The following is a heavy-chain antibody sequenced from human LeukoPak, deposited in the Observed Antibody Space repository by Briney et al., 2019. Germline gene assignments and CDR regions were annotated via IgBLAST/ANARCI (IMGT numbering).Heavy chain of an antibody. CDR3: ARDSSSGYYPGLYFQH. CDR2: IHHSGST. CDR1: GDSISSGYY. V-gene: IGHV4-38-2*02. D-gene: IGHD6-19*01. J-gene: IGHJ1*01. Sequence: SETLSLTCTVSGDSISSGYYWGWIRQPPGKGLEWIGSIHHSGSTYYNPSLKSRVTMSVDTSKNQFSLKLSSVTAADTAMYYCARDSSSGYYPGLYFQHWGQGTLVTVSS.